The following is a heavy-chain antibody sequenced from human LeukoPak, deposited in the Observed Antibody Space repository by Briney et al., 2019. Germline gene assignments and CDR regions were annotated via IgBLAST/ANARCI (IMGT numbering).Heavy chain of an antibody. V-gene: IGHV3-23*01. J-gene: IGHJ2*01. Sequence: GGSLRLSCTASGFTFSNYAMNWVRQAPGKGLEWVSTISGTTYYADSVKGRFTISRDDSKSTLFLQMDNLRAEDTAVYYCAKILNSMYFDLWGRSALVTVSS. CDR2: ISGTT. D-gene: IGHD2-21*01. CDR1: GFTFSNYA. CDR3: AKILNSMYFDL.